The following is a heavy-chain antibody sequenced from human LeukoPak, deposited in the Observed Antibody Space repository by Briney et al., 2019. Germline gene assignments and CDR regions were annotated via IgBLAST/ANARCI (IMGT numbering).Heavy chain of an antibody. D-gene: IGHD2-2*02. J-gene: IGHJ6*02. CDR3: AREVPAAIPYYYYGMDV. CDR2: IWYGGSNK. Sequence: GGSLRLSCAASGFTFSSYGMHWVRQAPGKGLEWVAVIWYGGSNKYYADSVKGRFTISRDNSKNTLYLQMNSLRAEDTAVYYCAREVPAAIPYYYYGMDVWGQGTTVTVSS. V-gene: IGHV3-33*01. CDR1: GFTFSSYG.